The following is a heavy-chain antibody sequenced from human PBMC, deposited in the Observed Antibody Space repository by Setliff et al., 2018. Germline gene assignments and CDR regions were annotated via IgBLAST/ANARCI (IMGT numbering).Heavy chain of an antibody. J-gene: IGHJ4*02. D-gene: IGHD7-27*01. Sequence: PGGSLRLSCAASGFTFSNYAMNWVRQAPGKGLEWVSSFSSRNNYINYADSVKGRFTISRDNAKNSLFLQMNSLKTEDTAVYYCTRDSNHNWGSGRDYWGQGTLVTVSS. CDR3: TRDSNHNWGSGRDY. CDR1: GFTFSNYA. CDR2: FSSRNNYI. V-gene: IGHV3-21*03.